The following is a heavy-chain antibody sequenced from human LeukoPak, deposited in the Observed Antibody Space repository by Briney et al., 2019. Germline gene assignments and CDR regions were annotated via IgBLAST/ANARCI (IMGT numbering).Heavy chain of an antibody. Sequence: GGSLRLSCAASGFTFSSYGMHWVRQAPGKGLDWVAVISNDGSKKYYADFVKGRFTISRDNSKNTLSLQVSSLRTEDTAVYYCAKDRYSYAFEYSDSWGQGILVTVSS. CDR3: AKDRYSYAFEYSDS. V-gene: IGHV3-30*18. D-gene: IGHD5-18*01. CDR1: GFTFSSYG. CDR2: ISNDGSKK. J-gene: IGHJ4*02.